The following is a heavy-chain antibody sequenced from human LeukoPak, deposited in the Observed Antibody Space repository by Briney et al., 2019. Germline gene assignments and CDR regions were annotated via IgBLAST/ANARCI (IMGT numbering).Heavy chain of an antibody. CDR2: IYPGDSDT. Sequence: GESLQISCRGSGYSFTRYWIAWVRQMPGKGLEWMGIIYPGDSDTRYSPSFQGQVTISVDKSISTAYLQWSSLKASDTAMYYCARRGYYDSSTGKNWFDPWGQGTLVTVSS. J-gene: IGHJ5*02. D-gene: IGHD3-22*01. CDR1: GYSFTRYW. V-gene: IGHV5-51*01. CDR3: ARRGYYDSSTGKNWFDP.